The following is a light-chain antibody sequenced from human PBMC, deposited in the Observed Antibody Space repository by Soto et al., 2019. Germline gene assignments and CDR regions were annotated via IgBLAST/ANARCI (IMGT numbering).Light chain of an antibody. Sequence: EIVLTQSPAPLSLSPGERATLSCRASQSVSSYLAWYQQKPGQAPRLLIYDASNRATGIPARFSGSGSGTDFTLTISSLEPEDFAVYYCQQRSNWLGTFGQGTKVDIK. CDR3: QQRSNWLGT. J-gene: IGKJ1*01. V-gene: IGKV3-11*01. CDR2: DAS. CDR1: QSVSSY.